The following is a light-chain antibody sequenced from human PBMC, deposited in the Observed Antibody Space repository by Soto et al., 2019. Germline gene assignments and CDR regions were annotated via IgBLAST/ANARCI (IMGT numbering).Light chain of an antibody. Sequence: DIQMTQSPSTLSASVGDRVTITCRASQSISSWLAWYQQKPGKAPKLLIYKASSLESGVPSRFSGCGSGTEFTLTISSLQPDDFATYYCQQYNSYPLTFGQGTKVEIK. J-gene: IGKJ1*01. V-gene: IGKV1-5*03. CDR3: QQYNSYPLT. CDR2: KAS. CDR1: QSISSW.